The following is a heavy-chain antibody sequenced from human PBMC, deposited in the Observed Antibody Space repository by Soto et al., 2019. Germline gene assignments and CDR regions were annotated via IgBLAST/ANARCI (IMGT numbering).Heavy chain of an antibody. CDR2: ISSSSSNI. V-gene: IGHV3-21*05. J-gene: IGHJ5*02. Sequence: GGSLRLSCAASGFTFSSYSMNWVRQAPGKGLEWVSYISSSSSNIYYADSVKGRFTISRDNAKNSLYLQMNSLRAEDTAVYYCARDSEYSSPGWFDPWGQGTLVTVSS. CDR3: ARDSEYSSPGWFDP. D-gene: IGHD6-6*01. CDR1: GFTFSSYS.